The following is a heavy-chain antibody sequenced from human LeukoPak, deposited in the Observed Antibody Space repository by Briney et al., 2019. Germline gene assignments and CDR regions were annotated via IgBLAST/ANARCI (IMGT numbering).Heavy chain of an antibody. CDR1: GGSISSSIYY. CDR3: ARDVGDYYGSGSYYCFDY. D-gene: IGHD3-10*01. V-gene: IGHV4-39*07. J-gene: IGHJ4*02. CDR2: IFHNGNT. Sequence: PSETLSLTCTVSGGSISSSIYYWGWIRQPPGKGLEWIGSIFHNGNTYYNSSLKSRLTVSVDTSKNQISLKLSSVTAADTAVYYCARDVGDYYGSGSYYCFDYWGQGTLVTVSS.